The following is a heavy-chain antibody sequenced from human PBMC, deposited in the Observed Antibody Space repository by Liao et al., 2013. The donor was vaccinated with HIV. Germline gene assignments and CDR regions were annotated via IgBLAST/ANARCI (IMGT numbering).Heavy chain of an antibody. J-gene: IGHJ2*01. D-gene: IGHD3-3*01. CDR3: ARVRTIFGVVSTHWYFDL. CDR1: GGSISSSSYY. Sequence: QLQLQESGPGLVKPSETLSLTCTVSGGSISSSSYYWSWIRQPPGKGLEWIGYIYYSGSTYYNPSLKSRVTISVDTSKNQFSLKLSSVTAADTAVYYCARVRTIFGVVSTHWYFDLWGRGTLVTVSS. V-gene: IGHV4-30-4*08. CDR2: IYYSGST.